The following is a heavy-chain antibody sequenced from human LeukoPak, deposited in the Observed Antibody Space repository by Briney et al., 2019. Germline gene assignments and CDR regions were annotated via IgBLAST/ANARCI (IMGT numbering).Heavy chain of an antibody. CDR1: GFTFGDYA. V-gene: IGHV3-9*01. CDR2: ISWNSGSI. D-gene: IGHD3-10*01. J-gene: IGHJ4*02. CDR3: AFSQYYGSGSYYFDY. Sequence: GGSLRLSCTASGFTFGDYAMHWVRQAPGKGLEWVSGISWNSGSIGYAESVKGRFTISRDNAKNSLYLQMNSLRPEDTALYYCAFSQYYGSGSYYFDYWGQGTLVTVSS.